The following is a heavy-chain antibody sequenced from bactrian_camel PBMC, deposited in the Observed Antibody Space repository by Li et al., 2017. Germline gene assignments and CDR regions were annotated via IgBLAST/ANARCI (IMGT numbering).Heavy chain of an antibody. D-gene: IGHD5*01. Sequence: VQLVESGGGSVQAGGSLRLSCASSGSIYGTLCMGWVRQAPGKELEEVAAIWVRDGRPDYADSVKGRFTISRDNAKNTLYLQLNSLTTDDTGVYFCLVGFDYWGRGTQVTVS. CDR1: GSIYGTLC. CDR3: LVGFDY. J-gene: IGHJ4*01. V-gene: IGHV3S40*01. CDR2: IWVRDGRP.